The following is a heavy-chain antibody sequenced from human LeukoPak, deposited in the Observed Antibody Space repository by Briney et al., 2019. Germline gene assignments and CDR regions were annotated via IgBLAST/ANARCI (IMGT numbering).Heavy chain of an antibody. V-gene: IGHV3-30-3*01. CDR1: GFTFSSYA. J-gene: IGHJ5*02. CDR3: AKEDSSVTPWA. Sequence: GGSLRLSCAASGFTFSSYAMHWVRQAPGKGLEWVAVISYDGSNKYYADSVKGRFTISRDNSKNTLYLQMNSLRAEDTAVYYCAKEDSSVTPWAWGQGTLVTVSS. CDR2: ISYDGSNK. D-gene: IGHD3-22*01.